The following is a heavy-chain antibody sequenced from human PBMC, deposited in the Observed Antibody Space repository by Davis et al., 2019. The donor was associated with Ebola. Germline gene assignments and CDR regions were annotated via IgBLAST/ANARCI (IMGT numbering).Heavy chain of an antibody. V-gene: IGHV4-34*01. Sequence: SQTLSLTCAVYGGSFSGYYWSWIRQPPGKGLEWIGEINHSGSTNYNSSLKSRVTISVDTSKNQFSLKLSSVTAADTALEVVPAAIDYYGMDVWGQGTTVTVSS. CDR3: PAAIDYYGMDV. J-gene: IGHJ6*02. D-gene: IGHD2-2*01. CDR1: GGSFSGYY. CDR2: INHSGST.